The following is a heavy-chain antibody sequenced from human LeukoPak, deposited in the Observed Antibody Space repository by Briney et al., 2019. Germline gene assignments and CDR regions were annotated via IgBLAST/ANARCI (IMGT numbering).Heavy chain of an antibody. J-gene: IGHJ4*02. CDR2: ISYDGSNK. CDR3: AKFLLGVRGVIEGIGGDY. CDR1: GFTFSSYG. D-gene: IGHD3-10*01. Sequence: PGGSLRLSCAASGFTFSSYGMHWVRQAPGKGLEWVAVISYDGSNKYYADSVKGRFTISRDNSKNTLYLQMNSLRAEDTAVYYCAKFLLGVRGVIEGIGGDYWGQGTLVTVSS. V-gene: IGHV3-30*18.